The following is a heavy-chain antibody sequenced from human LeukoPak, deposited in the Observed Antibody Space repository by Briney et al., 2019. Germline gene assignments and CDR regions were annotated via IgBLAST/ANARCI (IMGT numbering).Heavy chain of an antibody. CDR2: IYYSGST. D-gene: IGHD5-18*01. V-gene: IGHV4-39*01. J-gene: IGHJ3*02. Sequence: SETLSLTCTVSVGSISSSSYYWGWIRQPPGKGLEWIGSIYYSGSTYYNPSLKSRVTISVDTSKNQFSLKLGSVTAADTAVYYCARHLTAMGPIGAFDIWGQGTMVTVSS. CDR3: ARHLTAMGPIGAFDI. CDR1: VGSISSSSYY.